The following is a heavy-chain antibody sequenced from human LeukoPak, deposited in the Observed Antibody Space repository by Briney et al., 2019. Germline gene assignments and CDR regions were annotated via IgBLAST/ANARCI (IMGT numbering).Heavy chain of an antibody. J-gene: IGHJ5*02. CDR1: GNSISSGDNY. CDR2: IYTSGST. D-gene: IGHD3-10*01. Sequence: SETLSLTCTVSGNSISSGDNYWSWIRQPAGKGLEWIGRIYTSGSTNYNPSLKSRVTISVDTSKNQFSLKLSSVTAADTAVYYCARDSGYYYGSGSYFDPWGQGTLVTVSS. CDR3: ARDSGYYYGSGSYFDP. V-gene: IGHV4-61*02.